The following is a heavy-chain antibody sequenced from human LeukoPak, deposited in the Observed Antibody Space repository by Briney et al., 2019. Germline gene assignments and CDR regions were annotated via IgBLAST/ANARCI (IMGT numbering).Heavy chain of an antibody. V-gene: IGHV3-73*01. CDR3: TTEWDYDILTGYWAY. Sequence: GGSLRLSCAASGFTFSGSVMHWVRQASGEGLEWVGRIRGRTKSYATAYAAAVKGRFTISRDDSKNTAYLQMNSLKTEDTAVYYCTTEWDYDILTGYWAYWGQGTLVTVSS. CDR1: GFTFSGSV. J-gene: IGHJ4*02. D-gene: IGHD3-9*01. CDR2: IRGRTKSYAT.